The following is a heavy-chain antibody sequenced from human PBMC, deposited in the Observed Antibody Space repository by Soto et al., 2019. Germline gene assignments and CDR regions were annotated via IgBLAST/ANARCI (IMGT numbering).Heavy chain of an antibody. V-gene: IGHV3-23*01. CDR1: GFIFKDFA. Sequence: EVRLFESGGGLVEPGESLRLSCAASGFIFKDFAMSWVRQAPGKGLEWVSIITTSDDITYSAASVRGRFTISRDNSANTLFLQMSSLRGDDTATYYCTKGDSSGYFDPSSGYSTPDHWGQGTLVTVSS. J-gene: IGHJ5*02. CDR2: ITTSDDIT. CDR3: TKGDSSGYFDPSSGYSTPDH. D-gene: IGHD3-3*01.